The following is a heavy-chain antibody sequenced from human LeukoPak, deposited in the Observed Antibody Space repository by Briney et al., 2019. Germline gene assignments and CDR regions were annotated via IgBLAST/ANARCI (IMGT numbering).Heavy chain of an antibody. CDR3: AKNGQTGFSFDP. J-gene: IGHJ5*02. Sequence: SETLSLTCAVYGESLNGHYWSWIRQSPGKGLEWIGEGSDRGGTKFNPSLKSRVTISADTSTNQFSLRLSSVTAADTAVYHCAKNGQTGFSFDPWGQGTLVTVSS. CDR1: GESLNGHY. D-gene: IGHD3-9*01. CDR2: GSDRGGT. V-gene: IGHV4-34*01.